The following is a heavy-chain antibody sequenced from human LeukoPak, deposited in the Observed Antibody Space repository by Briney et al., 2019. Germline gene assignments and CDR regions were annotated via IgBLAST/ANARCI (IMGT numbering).Heavy chain of an antibody. V-gene: IGHV4-38-2*02. CDR2: IHHSGST. D-gene: IGHD3-16*01. CDR3: ARVWGNMPALFDY. Sequence: SETLSLTCTVSGYSISSGYYWGWIRQPPGKGLEWIGSIHHSGSTYYNPSLKSRVTKSLDTSKNQFSLKLSSVTAADTAVYYGARVWGNMPALFDYWGQGTLVTVSS. CDR1: GYSISSGYY. J-gene: IGHJ4*02.